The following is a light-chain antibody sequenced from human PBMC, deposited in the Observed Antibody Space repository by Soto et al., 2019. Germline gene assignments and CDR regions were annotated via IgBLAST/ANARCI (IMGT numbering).Light chain of an antibody. V-gene: IGLV2-8*01. Sequence: QSALTQPPSASGSPGQSVTISCTGTSSDVGAYNYVSWYQRLPGKAPKLIIYEVSKRPPGVPDRFSGSKSGNTASLTVSGLHAEDEADYYCTSYAGSSTHVFGTGTKVTVL. J-gene: IGLJ1*01. CDR3: TSYAGSSTHV. CDR1: SSDVGAYNY. CDR2: EVS.